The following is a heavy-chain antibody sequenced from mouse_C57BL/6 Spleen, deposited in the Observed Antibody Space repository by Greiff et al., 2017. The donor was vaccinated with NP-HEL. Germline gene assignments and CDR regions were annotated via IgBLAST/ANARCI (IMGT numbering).Heavy chain of an antibody. J-gene: IGHJ3*01. Sequence: QVQLQQPGAELVRPGTSVKLSCKASGYTFTSYWMHWVKQRPGQGLEWIGVIDPSDSYTNYNQKFKGKATLTVDTSSSTAYMQLSSRTSEDSAVYYCARSPVVATERFAYWGQGTLVTVSA. CDR2: IDPSDSYT. V-gene: IGHV1-59*01. CDR1: GYTFTSYW. CDR3: ARSPVVATERFAY. D-gene: IGHD1-1*01.